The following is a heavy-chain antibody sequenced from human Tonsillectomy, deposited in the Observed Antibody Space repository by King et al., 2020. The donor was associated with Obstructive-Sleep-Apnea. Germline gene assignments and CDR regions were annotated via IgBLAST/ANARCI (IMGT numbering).Heavy chain of an antibody. Sequence: VQLVESGGGVVQPGGSLRLSCEASGFTFSDFSMNWVRQTPGKGLEWTSYISNSRNTIKYADSVRGRFTISRNNAWNSLYLQMNGLRAEDTSVYFCARGNWHGILTGRRSFFDFWGQGGLVTVSS. CDR2: ISNSRNTI. V-gene: IGHV3-48*04. CDR1: GFTFSDFS. D-gene: IGHD3-9*01. CDR3: ARGNWHGILTGRRSFFDF. J-gene: IGHJ4*01.